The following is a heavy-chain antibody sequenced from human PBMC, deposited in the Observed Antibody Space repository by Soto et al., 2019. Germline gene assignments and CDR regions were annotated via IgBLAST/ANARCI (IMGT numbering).Heavy chain of an antibody. V-gene: IGHV4-30-4*01. D-gene: IGHD6-25*01. J-gene: IGHJ5*02. Sequence: QVQLQESGPGLVKPSQTLSLTCTVSGGSISSGDYYWCWIRQPAGKGLEWIGYIYYSGSTYYNPSLKSRVTISVDESKNQFAQKLSSVTAADTAVYYCARTSIAARFDPRGQGTLVTVPS. CDR1: GGSISSGDYY. CDR2: IYYSGST. CDR3: ARTSIAARFDP.